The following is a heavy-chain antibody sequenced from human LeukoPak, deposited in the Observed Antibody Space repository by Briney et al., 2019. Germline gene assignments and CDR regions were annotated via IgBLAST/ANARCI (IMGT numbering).Heavy chain of an antibody. CDR3: ARGCLKQRRADIDY. CDR2: MNPNSGNT. D-gene: IGHD6-25*01. CDR1: GYTFTSYD. V-gene: IGHV1-8*01. J-gene: IGHJ4*02. Sequence: ASVKVSCKASGYTFTSYDINWVRQATGQGLEWMGWMNPNSGNTSYAQKFQGRVTMTRNTSITTAYMELSSLRSEDTAVYYCARGCLKQRRADIDYWGQGTLVTVSS.